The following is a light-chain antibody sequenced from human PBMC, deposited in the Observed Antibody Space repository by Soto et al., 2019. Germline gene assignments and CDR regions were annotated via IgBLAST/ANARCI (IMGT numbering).Light chain of an antibody. V-gene: IGKV3-20*01. CDR3: QQYAPSPLT. CDR2: AAS. J-gene: IGKJ4*01. Sequence: EIVLTQSPGTLSLSPGERATVSGRASQSVAKTFLAWFQQKPGQAPRLLIHAASYRATGIPDRFSGSGSGTDFTLTISRLETEDVDKYYCQQYAPSPLTFGGGTKVEI. CDR1: QSVAKTF.